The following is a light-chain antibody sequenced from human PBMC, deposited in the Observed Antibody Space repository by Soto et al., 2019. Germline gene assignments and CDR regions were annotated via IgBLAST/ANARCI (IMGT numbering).Light chain of an antibody. CDR2: ESY. Sequence: QSVLTQPASLSGSPGQSITISCTGTSSDIGSFNLVSWYQQFPGEVPKLTIYESYKRPSGISTRFSGSRSDNTPTLTIAGLQAEDEADYYCCCFAGSNTYIFGGGTKLTVL. J-gene: IGLJ2*01. CDR1: SSDIGSFNL. V-gene: IGLV2-23*01. CDR3: CCFAGSNTYI.